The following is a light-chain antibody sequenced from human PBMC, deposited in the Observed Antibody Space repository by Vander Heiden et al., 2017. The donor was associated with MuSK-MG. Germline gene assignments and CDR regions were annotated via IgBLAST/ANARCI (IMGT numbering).Light chain of an antibody. V-gene: IGKV1-39*01. CDR3: QHTDTAPHT. CDR2: GAS. CDR1: QNIVNY. Sequence: DIQMTQSPSSLSASVGDRVTITCRASQNIVNYLNWYQQQAGKAPNLLIYGASSFQSGVPSRFSGRGSGTDFTLTIIMLQPEDFATYYCQHTDTAPHTFGGGTKVEIK. J-gene: IGKJ4*01.